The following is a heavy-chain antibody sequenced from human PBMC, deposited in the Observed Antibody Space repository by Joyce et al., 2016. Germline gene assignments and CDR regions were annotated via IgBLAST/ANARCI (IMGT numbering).Heavy chain of an antibody. CDR1: GYNFIKYY. Sequence: QVQLVQSGAEVKKPGASVKVSCEASGYNFIKYYLHWVRQAPGQGLEWVGVIYPSSTTTSYAERFQGRVTMTKDTSASTVYMELSGLTSEDTAVYYCARAGVPAAGDVFDIWGQGTLVTVSS. J-gene: IGHJ3*02. CDR3: ARAGVPAAGDVFDI. V-gene: IGHV1-46*01. D-gene: IGHD2-2*01. CDR2: IYPSSTTT.